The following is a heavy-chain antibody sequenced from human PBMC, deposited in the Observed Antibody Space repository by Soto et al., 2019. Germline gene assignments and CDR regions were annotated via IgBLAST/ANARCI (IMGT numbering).Heavy chain of an antibody. D-gene: IGHD1-26*01. Sequence: QVPLVESGGGVVQPGRSLRLSCAASGFTFSSYGMHWVRQAPGKGLEWVAVISYDGSNKYYPDSVKSRFTISIDNSKNALYLQMNSLRAEDRAVYYCATDISRIGWGQGTLVTVSS. V-gene: IGHV3-30*03. CDR1: GFTFSSYG. CDR3: ATDISRIG. J-gene: IGHJ4*02. CDR2: ISYDGSNK.